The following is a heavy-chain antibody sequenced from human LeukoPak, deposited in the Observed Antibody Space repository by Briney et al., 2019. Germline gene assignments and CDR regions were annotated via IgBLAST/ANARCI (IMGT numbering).Heavy chain of an antibody. CDR3: ARDRSRREITSDYYDRTYDAFDI. Sequence: ASVKVSCKASGYTFTSYYMHWVRQAPGQGLEWMGIINPSGGSTSYAQKFQGRVTMTRDMSTSTVYMELSSLRSDDTAVYYCARDRSRREITSDYYDRTYDAFDIWGQGTMVTVSS. J-gene: IGHJ3*02. V-gene: IGHV1-46*01. CDR1: GYTFTSYY. CDR2: INPSGGST. D-gene: IGHD3-22*01.